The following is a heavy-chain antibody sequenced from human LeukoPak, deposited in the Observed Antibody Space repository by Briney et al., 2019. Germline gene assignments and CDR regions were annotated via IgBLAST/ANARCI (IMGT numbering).Heavy chain of an antibody. CDR3: ARAGGRYYDSSGYDY. CDR1: GFTFSSYA. CDR2: ISGSGGST. J-gene: IGHJ4*02. V-gene: IGHV3-23*01. Sequence: GGSLRLSCAASGFTFSSYAMSWVRQAPGKGLGWVSAISGSGGSTYYADSVKGRFTISRYNSKNTMYLQMNSLRAEDTAVYYCARAGGRYYDSSGYDYWGQGTLVTVSS. D-gene: IGHD3-22*01.